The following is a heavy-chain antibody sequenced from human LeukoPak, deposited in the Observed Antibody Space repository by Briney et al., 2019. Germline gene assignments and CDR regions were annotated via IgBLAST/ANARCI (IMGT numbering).Heavy chain of an antibody. CDR1: GYTFTNYW. J-gene: IGHJ4*02. Sequence: GESLKISCKGSGYTFTNYWIGWVRQMPGKGLEWMGIIYPGDSDTRYSPSFQGQVTISVDKSISTAYLQWSSLKASDTAMYYCGRHERNDFWTTYYPDYWGQGTLVTVSS. V-gene: IGHV5-51*01. CDR2: IYPGDSDT. CDR3: GRHERNDFWTTYYPDY. D-gene: IGHD3-3*01.